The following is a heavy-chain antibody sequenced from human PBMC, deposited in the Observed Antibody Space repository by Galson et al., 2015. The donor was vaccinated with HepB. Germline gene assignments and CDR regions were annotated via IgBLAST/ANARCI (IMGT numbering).Heavy chain of an antibody. CDR2: IYTSGST. CDR1: GGSISSYY. Sequence: SETLSLTCPVSGGSISSYYWSWIRQPAGKGLEWIGRIYTSGSTNYNPSLKSRVTMSVDTSKNQFSLKLSSVTAADAAVYYCAREYMITFGGVIVIYFDYWGQGTLVTVSS. J-gene: IGHJ4*02. D-gene: IGHD3-16*02. CDR3: AREYMITFGGVIVIYFDY. V-gene: IGHV4-4*07.